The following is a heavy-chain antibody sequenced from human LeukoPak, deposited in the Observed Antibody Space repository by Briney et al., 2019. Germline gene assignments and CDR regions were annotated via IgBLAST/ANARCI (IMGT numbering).Heavy chain of an antibody. CDR1: GGSISSYY. CDR3: ASSVGTADAFDI. CDR2: IYYSGNT. J-gene: IGHJ3*02. V-gene: IGHV4-59*01. Sequence: SETLSLTCTVSGGSISSYYWSWTRQPPGKGLEWIGYIYYSGNTNYNPSLKNRVTISADTSKNQFSLKLSSVTAADTAVYYCASSVGTADAFDIWGQGTMVTVSS. D-gene: IGHD1-1*01.